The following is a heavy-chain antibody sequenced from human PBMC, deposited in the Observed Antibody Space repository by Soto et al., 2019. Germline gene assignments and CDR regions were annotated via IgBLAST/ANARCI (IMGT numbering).Heavy chain of an antibody. J-gene: IGHJ6*02. CDR3: AREDIVVVPAAESNYYYYGMDV. Sequence: RRPLSLSFKCSALNISRHALTCVRPAPREGPDWVSTVTADGGTYYADSVKGRFTISRDNSKNTLYLQMNSLRAEDTAVYYCAREDIVVVPAAESNYYYYGMDVWGQGTTVTVSS. V-gene: IGHV3-23*01. D-gene: IGHD2-2*01. CDR2: VTADGGT. CDR1: ALNISRHA.